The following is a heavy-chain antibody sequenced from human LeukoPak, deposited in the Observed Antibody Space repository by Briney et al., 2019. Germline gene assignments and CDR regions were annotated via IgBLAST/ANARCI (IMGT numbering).Heavy chain of an antibody. V-gene: IGHV3-21*01. J-gene: IGHJ2*01. D-gene: IGHD6-19*01. CDR3: ARGSYSSGWLFDL. CDR1: GFTFSSYS. CDR2: ISSSSSYI. Sequence: PGGSLRLSCAASGFTFSSYSMTWVRQAPGKGLEWVSSISSSSSYIYYADSVKGRFTISRDNAKNSLYLQMNSLRADDTAVYYCARGSYSSGWLFDLWGRGTLVTVSS.